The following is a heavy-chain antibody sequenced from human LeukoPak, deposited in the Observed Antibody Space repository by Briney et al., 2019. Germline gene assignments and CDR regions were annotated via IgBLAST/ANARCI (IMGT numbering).Heavy chain of an antibody. CDR2: INAANGHT. Sequence: ASVKVSCKASGYTFTNYAIHWVRQAPGQRFEWMGWINAANGHTKYSLEFQDRITITRDTSATTAYMELSNLKSDDMALYYCARGRGPPNTNRDFYYYYYMDVWGTGTTVTVSS. CDR3: ARGRGPPNTNRDFYYYYYMDV. D-gene: IGHD3-10*01. V-gene: IGHV1-3*03. J-gene: IGHJ6*03. CDR1: GYTFTNYA.